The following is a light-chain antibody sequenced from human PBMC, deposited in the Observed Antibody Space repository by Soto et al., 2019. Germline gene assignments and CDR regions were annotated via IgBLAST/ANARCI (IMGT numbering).Light chain of an antibody. CDR2: GAS. V-gene: IGKV3-15*01. Sequence: ETVMTQSPATLSVSPGERATLSCRASQSVNSNLVWYQQKPGQAPRLLIYGASARATGIPARFSGSGSGTEFTLTISSLQSEDFAVYYCQQYNNWPQTFGQGTKVDIK. CDR1: QSVNSN. CDR3: QQYNNWPQT. J-gene: IGKJ2*01.